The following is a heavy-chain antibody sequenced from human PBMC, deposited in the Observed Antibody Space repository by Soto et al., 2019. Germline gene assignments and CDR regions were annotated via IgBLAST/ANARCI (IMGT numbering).Heavy chain of an antibody. Sequence: SSETLSLTCAVYGGSFSDYSWTWIRQPPGKGLEWIGEINHSGSTYYNPSLKSRVTISVDTSKSTLYLQMTSLRVEDTALYYCAKDLPGELLPTCFDSWGPGTLVTVSS. CDR2: INHSGST. CDR3: AKDLPGELLPTCFDS. D-gene: IGHD3-10*01. J-gene: IGHJ5*01. V-gene: IGHV4-34*01. CDR1: GGSFSDYS.